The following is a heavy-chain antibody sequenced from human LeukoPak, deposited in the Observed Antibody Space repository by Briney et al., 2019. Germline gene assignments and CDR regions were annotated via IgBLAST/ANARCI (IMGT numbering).Heavy chain of an antibody. CDR1: GDSVSSNSAA. V-gene: IGHV6-1*01. Sequence: SQTLSLTCAISGDSVSSNSAAWNWITQSPSRGLEWLGRTYYRSKWYNDYAVSVKSRITINPDTSKNQFSLQLNSVTPEDTAVYYCARDPLSTAPGAFDIWGQGTMVTVSS. D-gene: IGHD6-6*01. CDR3: ARDPLSTAPGAFDI. J-gene: IGHJ3*02. CDR2: TYYRSKWYN.